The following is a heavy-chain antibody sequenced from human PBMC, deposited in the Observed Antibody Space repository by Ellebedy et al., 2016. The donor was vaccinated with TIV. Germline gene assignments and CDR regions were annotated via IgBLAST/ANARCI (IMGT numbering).Heavy chain of an antibody. Sequence: SETLSLTXSVSGDSVNSGTYSWNWFRQPPGKGLEWIGYMYNSGRSNYNPSLKSRVTISVDSSKDQFSLNLQSVTAVDTALYYCARGVLSGFGQHFDYWGQGTLVTVS. CDR3: ARGVLSGFGQHFDY. CDR1: GDSVNSGTYS. CDR2: MYNSGRS. J-gene: IGHJ4*02. V-gene: IGHV4-61*01. D-gene: IGHD3-3*01.